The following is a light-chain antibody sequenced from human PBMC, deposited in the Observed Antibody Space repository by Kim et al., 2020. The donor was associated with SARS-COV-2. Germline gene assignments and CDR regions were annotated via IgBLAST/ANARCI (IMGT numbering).Light chain of an antibody. CDR2: GNS. CDR3: QSYDSSLSGNWV. J-gene: IGLJ3*02. V-gene: IGLV1-40*01. Sequence: VTISGTGGSSNSGAGYDVHWYQQLPGTAPKLLIYGNSNRPSGVPDRFSGSKSGTSASLAITGLQAEDEADYYCQSYDSSLSGNWVFGGGTQLTVL. CDR1: SSNSGAGYD.